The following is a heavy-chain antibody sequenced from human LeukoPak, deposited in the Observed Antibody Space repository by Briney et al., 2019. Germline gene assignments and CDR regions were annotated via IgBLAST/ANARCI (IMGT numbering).Heavy chain of an antibody. V-gene: IGHV1-46*01. J-gene: IGHJ4*02. CDR1: GYSFTNYY. Sequence: SVRVSCKASGYSFTNYYMHWVRQAPGQGLEWMGMINPSGGSTTYAQNFQGRVTMTRDMSTSTVYMELSSMTSEDTAVYYCARTRGYYFDYWGQGTLVTVCS. CDR2: INPSGGST. CDR3: ARTRGYYFDY.